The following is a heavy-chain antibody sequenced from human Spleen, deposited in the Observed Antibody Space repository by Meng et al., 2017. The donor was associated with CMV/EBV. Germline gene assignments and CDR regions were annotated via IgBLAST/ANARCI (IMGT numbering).Heavy chain of an antibody. J-gene: IGHJ4*02. CDR3: ARGDRYYDSSGPFDY. CDR1: SGSVSSSSYY. Sequence: HLHQLDAGLVKPSETLSLTFTVSSGSVSSSSYYWGWIRQPPGKGLEWIGSIYYSGSTYYNPSLKSRVTISVDTSKNQFSLKLSSVTAADTAVYYCARGDRYYDSSGPFDYWGQGTLVTVSS. D-gene: IGHD3-22*01. V-gene: IGHV4-39*07. CDR2: IYYSGST.